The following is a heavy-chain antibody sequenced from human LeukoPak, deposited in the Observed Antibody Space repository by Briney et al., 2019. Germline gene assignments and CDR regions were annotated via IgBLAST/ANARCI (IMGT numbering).Heavy chain of an antibody. V-gene: IGHV1-18*01. J-gene: IGHJ4*02. CDR2: ISAYSGKT. CDR3: VTVGGTTYFDH. Sequence: ASVKVSCKASGYIFTTYGISWVRQAPGQGLEWMGWISAYSGKTNYTQKLQGRVTMTTDTSTSTACMELRSLRSDDTAVYYCVTVGGTTYFDHWGQGTLVTVSS. D-gene: IGHD1-7*01. CDR1: GYIFTTYG.